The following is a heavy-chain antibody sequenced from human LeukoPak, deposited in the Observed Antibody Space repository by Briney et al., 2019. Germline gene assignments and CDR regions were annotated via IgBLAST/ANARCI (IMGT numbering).Heavy chain of an antibody. D-gene: IGHD4-23*01. CDR2: INPNSGGT. Sequence: ASVKVSCKASGYTFTGYYMHWARQAPGQGLEWMGWINPNSGGTNYAQKFQGRVTMTRDTSISTAYMELRSLRSDDTAVYYCARAYSTVVPEGRFDPWGQGTLVTVSS. CDR1: GYTFTGYY. CDR3: ARAYSTVVPEGRFDP. J-gene: IGHJ5*02. V-gene: IGHV1-2*02.